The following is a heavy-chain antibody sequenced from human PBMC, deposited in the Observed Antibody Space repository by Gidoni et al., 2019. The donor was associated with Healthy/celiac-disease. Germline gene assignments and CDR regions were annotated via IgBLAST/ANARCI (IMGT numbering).Heavy chain of an antibody. Sequence: QVQLQQWGAGLLKPSETLSLTCAVYGGSFSGYYWSWIRQPPGKGLEWIGEINHSGSTNYNPSLKSRVTISVDTSKNQFSLKLSSVTAADTAVYYCARVTRRSGFDYWGQGTLVTVSS. CDR3: ARVTRRSGFDY. J-gene: IGHJ4*02. CDR2: INHSGST. V-gene: IGHV4-34*01. CDR1: GGSFSGYY.